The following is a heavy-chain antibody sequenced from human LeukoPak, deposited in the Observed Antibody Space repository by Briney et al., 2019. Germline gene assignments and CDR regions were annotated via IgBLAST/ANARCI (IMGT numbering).Heavy chain of an antibody. D-gene: IGHD3-16*01. CDR2: IVGSDDDT. CDR1: GFTFSNYA. J-gene: IGHJ4*02. CDR3: TTAGGFWAYVFDY. V-gene: IGHV3-23*01. Sequence: PGGSLRLSCAASGFTFSNYAMNWVRQAPGKGLEWVSVIVGSDDDTYYADSVKGRFTISRDNSKNTLYLQMNSLKTEDTAVYYCTTAGGFWAYVFDYWGQGTLVTVSS.